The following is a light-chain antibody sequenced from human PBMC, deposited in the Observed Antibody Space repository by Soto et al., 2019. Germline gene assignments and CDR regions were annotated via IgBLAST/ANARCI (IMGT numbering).Light chain of an antibody. Sequence: QSVLTQPPSASGTPGQRVTISCSGSSCNIGTNTVNWYQELPGTAPKLLIYNNNQRPSGVPDRFSGSKSGTSASLAISGLQSEDEADYYCAAWDDSLNGVLFGGGTKLTVL. CDR2: NNN. CDR1: SCNIGTNT. CDR3: AAWDDSLNGVL. J-gene: IGLJ2*01. V-gene: IGLV1-44*01.